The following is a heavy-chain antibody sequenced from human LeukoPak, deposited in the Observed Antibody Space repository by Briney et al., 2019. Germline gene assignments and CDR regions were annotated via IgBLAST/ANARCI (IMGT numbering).Heavy chain of an antibody. V-gene: IGHV4-59*01. CDR2: IYYSGST. CDR1: GGSISNYY. CDR3: ARSEDTATGGYYYYYYYMDV. D-gene: IGHD5-18*01. J-gene: IGHJ6*03. Sequence: SETLSLTCTVSGGSISNYYWSWIRQPPGKGLEWIGYIYYSGSTNYNPSLKSRVTISVDTSKNQFSLKLSSVTAADTAVYYCARSEDTATGGYYYYYYYMDVWGKGTTVTVSS.